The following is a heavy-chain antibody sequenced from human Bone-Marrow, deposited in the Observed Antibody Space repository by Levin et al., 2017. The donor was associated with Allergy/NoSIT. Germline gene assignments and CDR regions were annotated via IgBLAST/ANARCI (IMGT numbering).Heavy chain of an antibody. CDR2: IWYDGSNK. Sequence: GGSLRLSCAASGFTFSSYGMHWVRQAPGKGLEWVAVIWYDGSNKYYADSVKGRFTISRDNSKNTLYLQMNSLRAEDTAVYYCARDRDDTAMLIDYWGQGTLVTVSS. CDR3: ARDRDDTAMLIDY. V-gene: IGHV3-33*01. D-gene: IGHD5-18*01. CDR1: GFTFSSYG. J-gene: IGHJ4*02.